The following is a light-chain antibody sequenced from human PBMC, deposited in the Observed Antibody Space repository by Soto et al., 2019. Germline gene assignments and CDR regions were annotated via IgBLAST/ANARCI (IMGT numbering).Light chain of an antibody. V-gene: IGLV1-51*01. CDR3: GAWYSSLSAGG. CDR2: DNN. Sequence: QSVLTQPPSVSAAPGQKVTISCSGSNSNIGGNDVSWYQQLPGTGPKLLIYDNNKRPSGSPDRFSVSRSGTSATLGITGLQTGAEADYDCGAWYSSLSAGGFGGGTKLTVL. CDR1: NSNIGGND. J-gene: IGLJ2*01.